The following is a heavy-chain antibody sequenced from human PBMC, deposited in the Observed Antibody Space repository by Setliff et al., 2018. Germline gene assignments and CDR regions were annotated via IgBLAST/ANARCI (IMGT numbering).Heavy chain of an antibody. V-gene: IGHV1-18*01. Sequence: ASVKVSCKASGYTFTDFGINWVRQAPGQGLEWMGWISPNTGNVYSAQRFQGRVTLTTDTSTSTAYMEVKSLTSDDTAIYYCARINFYVSSGYYYAPDFWGQGSPVTVSS. J-gene: IGHJ4*02. D-gene: IGHD3-22*01. CDR3: ARINFYVSSGYYYAPDF. CDR2: ISPNTGNV. CDR1: GYTFTDFG.